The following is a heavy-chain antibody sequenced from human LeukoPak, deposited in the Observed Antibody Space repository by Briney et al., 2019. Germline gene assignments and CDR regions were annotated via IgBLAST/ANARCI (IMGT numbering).Heavy chain of an antibody. CDR1: GFTFSSVE. V-gene: IGHV3-20*04. Sequence: GGSLRLSCAASGFTFSSVEMNWVRQAPGRGLEWVTGIHWTDESTGYADSIKGRFTISRDKAKNALYLQMDSLRAEDTAVYYCAKDAAYCGGDCYFELNHWSQPTLVTVSS. J-gene: IGHJ5*02. D-gene: IGHD2-21*02. CDR2: IHWTDEST. CDR3: AKDAAYCGGDCYFELNH.